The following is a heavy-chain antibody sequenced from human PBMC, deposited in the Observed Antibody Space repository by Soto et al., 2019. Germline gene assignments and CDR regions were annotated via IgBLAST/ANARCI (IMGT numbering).Heavy chain of an antibody. D-gene: IGHD3-10*01. CDR2: IYYSGST. J-gene: IGHJ5*02. Sequence: SETLSLTCTVSGGSISSYYWSWIRQPPGKGLEWIGYIYYSGSTNYNPSLKSRVTISVDTSKNQFSLKLSSVTAADTAVYYCARGGESRRGWFDHWGQGTLVTVSS. V-gene: IGHV4-59*01. CDR3: ARGGESRRGWFDH. CDR1: GGSISSYY.